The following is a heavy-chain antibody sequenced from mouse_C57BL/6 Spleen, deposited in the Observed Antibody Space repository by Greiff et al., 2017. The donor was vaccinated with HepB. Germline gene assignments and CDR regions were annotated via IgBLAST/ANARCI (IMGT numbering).Heavy chain of an antibody. CDR1: GYSFTDYN. V-gene: IGHV1-39*01. J-gene: IGHJ1*03. Sequence: LVESGPELVKPGASVKISCKASGYSFTDYNMNWVKQSNGKSLEWIGVINPNYGTTSYNQKFKGKATLTVDQSSSTAYMQLNSLTSEDSAVYYCARDYYGSSYRYFDVWGTGTTVTVSS. CDR2: INPNYGTT. CDR3: ARDYYGSSYRYFDV. D-gene: IGHD1-1*01.